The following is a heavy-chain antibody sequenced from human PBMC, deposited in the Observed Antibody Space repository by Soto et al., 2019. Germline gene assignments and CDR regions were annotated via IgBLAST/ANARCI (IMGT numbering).Heavy chain of an antibody. D-gene: IGHD3-3*01. V-gene: IGHV3-23*01. Sequence: RLSCAASGFTFSSYAMSWVRQAPGKGLEWVSAISGSGGSTYYADSVKGRFTISRDNSKNTLYLQMNSLRAEDTAVYYCAKEYDFWSGYHAYYYGMDVWGQGTTVTVSS. CDR1: GFTFSSYA. CDR2: ISGSGGST. CDR3: AKEYDFWSGYHAYYYGMDV. J-gene: IGHJ6*02.